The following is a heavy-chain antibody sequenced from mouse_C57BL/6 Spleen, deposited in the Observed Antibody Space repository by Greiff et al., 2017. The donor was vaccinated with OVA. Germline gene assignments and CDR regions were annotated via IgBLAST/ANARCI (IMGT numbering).Heavy chain of an antibody. CDR1: GYTFTDYY. CDR3: ARSYDYDGYYAMDY. CDR2: INPNNGGT. Sequence: VQLQQSGPELVKPGASVKISCKASGYTFTDYYMNWVKQSHGKSLEWIGDINPNNGGTSYNQKFKGKAPLTVDKSSSTAYMELRSLTSEDSAVYYCARSYDYDGYYAMDYWGQGTSVTVSS. J-gene: IGHJ4*01. V-gene: IGHV1-26*01. D-gene: IGHD2-4*01.